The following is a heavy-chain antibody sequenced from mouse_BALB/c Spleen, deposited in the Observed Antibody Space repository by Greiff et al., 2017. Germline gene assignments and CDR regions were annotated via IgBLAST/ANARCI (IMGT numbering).Heavy chain of an antibody. Sequence: QLQQSGAELAKPGASVKMSCKASGYTFTSYWMHWVKQRPGQGLEWIGYINPSTGYTEYNQKFKDKATLTADKSSSTAYMQLSSLTSEDSAVYYCGGGDYYFDYWGQGTTLTVSS. J-gene: IGHJ2*01. CDR3: GGGDYYFDY. V-gene: IGHV1-7*01. CDR1: GYTFTSYW. CDR2: INPSTGYT.